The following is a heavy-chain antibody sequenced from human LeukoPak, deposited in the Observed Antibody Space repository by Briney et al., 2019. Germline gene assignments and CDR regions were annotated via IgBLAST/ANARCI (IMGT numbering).Heavy chain of an antibody. J-gene: IGHJ4*02. CDR1: GLTFSSYA. CDR2: ITGGGSNT. Sequence: GGSLRLSCAASGLTFSSYAMSWVRQAPGKGLDWVSTITGGGSNTYYADSVKGRFTNSRDNSKNTLYLQMNSLRAEDTAVYYCAKDLMGAGIYSPFDYWGQGTLVTVSS. CDR3: AKDLMGAGIYSPFDY. V-gene: IGHV3-23*01. D-gene: IGHD2-8*01.